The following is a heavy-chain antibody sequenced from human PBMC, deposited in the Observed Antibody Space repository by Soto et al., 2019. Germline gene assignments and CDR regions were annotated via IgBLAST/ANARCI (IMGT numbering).Heavy chain of an antibody. CDR3: ATPGHDYGDYLYYYYGMDV. Sequence: GASVKVSCKASGFTFTNSAVQWVRQARGQRLEWIGWIVVGSGNTNYAQKFQERVTITRDMSTSTAYMELNSLRAEDTAVYYCATPGHDYGDYLYYYYGMDVWGQGTTVTVSS. CDR1: GFTFTNSA. V-gene: IGHV1-58*01. CDR2: IVVGSGNT. D-gene: IGHD4-17*01. J-gene: IGHJ6*02.